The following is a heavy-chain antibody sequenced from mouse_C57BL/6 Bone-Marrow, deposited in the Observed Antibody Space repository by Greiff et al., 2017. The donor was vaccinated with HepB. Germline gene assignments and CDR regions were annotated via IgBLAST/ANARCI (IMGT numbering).Heavy chain of an antibody. Sequence: EVKLQQSGPELVKPGASVKIPCKASGYTFTDYNMDWVKQSHGKSLEWIGDINPNNGGTIYNQKFKGKATLTVDKSSSTAYMELRSLTSEDTAVYYCARSGFIYYAMDYWGQGTSVTVSS. D-gene: IGHD1-1*01. CDR1: GYTFTDYN. CDR3: ARSGFIYYAMDY. J-gene: IGHJ4*01. CDR2: INPNNGGT. V-gene: IGHV1-18*01.